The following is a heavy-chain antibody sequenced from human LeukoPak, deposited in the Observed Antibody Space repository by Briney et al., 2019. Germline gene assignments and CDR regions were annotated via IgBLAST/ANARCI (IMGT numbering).Heavy chain of an antibody. V-gene: IGHV3-30-3*02. CDR3: AKRSESTSGSFDY. CDR1: GFTLSRFA. J-gene: IGHJ4*02. Sequence: GGSLRLSCTASGFTLSRFAMHWVRQAPGKGLEWLGHMSDDGSEKHYVDSVRGRFTISRDPSKNTLYLEMTSLRTEDTAVYYCAKRSESTSGSFDYWGQGTLVTVSS. CDR2: MSDDGSEK. D-gene: IGHD1-1*01.